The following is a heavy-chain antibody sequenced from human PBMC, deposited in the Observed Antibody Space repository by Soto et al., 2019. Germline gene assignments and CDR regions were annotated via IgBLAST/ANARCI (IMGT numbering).Heavy chain of an antibody. J-gene: IGHJ4*02. CDR1: GGTFSSYT. Sequence: QVQLVQSGAEVKKPGSSVKVSCKASGGTFSSYTISWVRQAPGQGIEWMGRIIPILGIANYAQKFQGRVTITADKSTSTAYMELSSLRSEDTAVYYCARDLQSCYYGSGSYWSPLDYWGQGTLVTVSS. D-gene: IGHD3-10*01. V-gene: IGHV1-69*08. CDR3: ARDLQSCYYGSGSYWSPLDY. CDR2: IIPILGIA.